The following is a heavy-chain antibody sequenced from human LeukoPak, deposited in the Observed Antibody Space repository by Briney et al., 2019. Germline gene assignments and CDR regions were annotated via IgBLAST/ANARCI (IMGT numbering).Heavy chain of an antibody. Sequence: SVKVSCKASGGTFSSYAISWVRQAPGQGLEWMGGIIPIFGTANYAQKFQGRVTSTTDESTSTAYMELSSLRSEDTAVYYCARDRDYYDSSGYYLDYWGQGTLVTVSS. D-gene: IGHD3-22*01. CDR1: GGTFSSYA. CDR3: ARDRDYYDSSGYYLDY. CDR2: IIPIFGTA. J-gene: IGHJ4*02. V-gene: IGHV1-69*05.